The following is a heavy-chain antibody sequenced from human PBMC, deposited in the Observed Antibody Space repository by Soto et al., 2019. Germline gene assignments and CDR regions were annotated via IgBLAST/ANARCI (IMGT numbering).Heavy chain of an antibody. Sequence: SETLSLTCTVSGGSVSSGSYYWSWIRQPPGKGLEWIGYIYYSGSTNYNPSLKSRVTISVDTSKNQFSLKLSSVTAADTAVYYCARRRGGDTYYFDYWGQGTLVTVSS. CDR3: ARRRGGDTYYFDY. D-gene: IGHD3-16*01. J-gene: IGHJ4*02. CDR1: GGSVSSGSYY. CDR2: IYYSGST. V-gene: IGHV4-61*01.